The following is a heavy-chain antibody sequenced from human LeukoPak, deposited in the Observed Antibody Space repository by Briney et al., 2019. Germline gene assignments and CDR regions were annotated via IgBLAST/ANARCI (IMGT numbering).Heavy chain of an antibody. V-gene: IGHV3-53*01. CDR1: RFTVSSNY. D-gene: IGHD5-18*01. CDR3: ARVPTIQREPFPSYYYYYMDV. CDR2: IYSGGST. Sequence: PGGSLRLSCAASRFTVSSNYMSWVRQAPGKGLEWVSVIYSGGSTYYADSVKGRFTISRDNSKNTLYLQMNSLRAEDTAVYYCARVPTIQREPFPSYYYYYMDVWGKGTTVTVSS. J-gene: IGHJ6*03.